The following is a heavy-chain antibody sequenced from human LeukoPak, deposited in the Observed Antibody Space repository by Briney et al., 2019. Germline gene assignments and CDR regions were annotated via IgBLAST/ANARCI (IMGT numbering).Heavy chain of an antibody. V-gene: IGHV3-7*01. D-gene: IGHD1-26*01. CDR3: ATSGNYYLKY. J-gene: IGHJ4*02. Sequence: GGSLRLSCAASGFMFSGYWMSWVRQAPGKGLEWVANIKQDGSEKYYVDSVKGRFTISRDNAKNSLYLQMNSLRDEDTAVYYCATSGNYYLKYWGQGTLVTVSS. CDR2: IKQDGSEK. CDR1: GFMFSGYW.